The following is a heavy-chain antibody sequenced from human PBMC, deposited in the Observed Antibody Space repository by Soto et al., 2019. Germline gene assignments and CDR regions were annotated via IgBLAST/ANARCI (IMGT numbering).Heavy chain of an antibody. CDR3: AGGDYYHRSGYYFYYSAMDV. D-gene: IGHD3-22*01. CDR2: DYYGGTT. J-gene: IGHJ6*02. Sequence: QLHLQESGTGLVKPSETLSLTCSVSGCSISSSTYFWGWIRQPPGTGLEWIGNDYYGGTTYYNPCLYSRVSISVQRYTRQLCLRLSSVTDADTAVYYCAGGDYYHRSGYYFYYSAMDVWGQGTTVTVAS. V-gene: IGHV4-39*01. CDR1: GCSISSSTYF.